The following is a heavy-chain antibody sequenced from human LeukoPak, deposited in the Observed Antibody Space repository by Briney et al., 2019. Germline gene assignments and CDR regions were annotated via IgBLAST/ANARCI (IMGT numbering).Heavy chain of an antibody. V-gene: IGHV1-2*02. CDR3: ARALNQWELKPNYYYYYGMDV. CDR2: INPNSGGT. Sequence: ASVKVSCKASGYTFTGYYMHWVRQAPGQGLEWMGWINPNSGGTNYAQKFQGRVTMTRDTSISTAYMELSRLRSDDTAVYYCARALNQWELKPNYYYYYGMDVWGQGTTVTVSS. J-gene: IGHJ6*02. CDR1: GYTFTGYY. D-gene: IGHD1-26*01.